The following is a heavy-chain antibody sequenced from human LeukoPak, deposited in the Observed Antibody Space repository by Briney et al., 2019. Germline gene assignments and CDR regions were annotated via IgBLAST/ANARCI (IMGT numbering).Heavy chain of an antibody. J-gene: IGHJ6*03. Sequence: NSSETLSLTCTVSGGSISSSSYYWGWIRQPPGKGLEWIGSIYYSGSTYYNPSLKSRLTISVDTSKNQFSLKLSSVTAADTAVYYCARHPRYSSGWYSSDYYYYMDVWGKGTTVTISS. CDR2: IYYSGST. CDR1: GGSISSSSYY. CDR3: ARHPRYSSGWYSSDYYYYMDV. D-gene: IGHD6-19*01. V-gene: IGHV4-39*01.